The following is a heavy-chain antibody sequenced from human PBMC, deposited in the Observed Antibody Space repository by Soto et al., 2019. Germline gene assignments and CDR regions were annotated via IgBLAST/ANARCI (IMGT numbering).Heavy chain of an antibody. CDR3: ARDQLEGTWFDP. Sequence: QLQLQESGSGLVRPSQTLSLTCAVSGGSISSGGYSWNWIRQPPGKGLEWIGYIYHSGSTLYNPALKSRVHLTVDKSKHQFPLKLSSVTAADTAVYYCARDQLEGTWFDPWGQGTLVTVSS. J-gene: IGHJ5*02. D-gene: IGHD1-1*01. V-gene: IGHV4-30-2*01. CDR2: IYHSGST. CDR1: GGSISSGGYS.